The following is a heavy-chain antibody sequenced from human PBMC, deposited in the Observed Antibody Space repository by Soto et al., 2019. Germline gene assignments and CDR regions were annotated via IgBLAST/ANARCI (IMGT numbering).Heavy chain of an antibody. V-gene: IGHV3-23*01. CDR1: GFTFSSYA. J-gene: IGHJ4*01. D-gene: IGHD5-12*01. CDR3: AKDSGPNSGYGFFDY. Sequence: EVQLLESGGGLVQPGGSLRLSCAASGFTFSSYAMSWVRQAPGKGLEWVSAISGSGGSTYYADSVKGRFTISRDNSKNTLYLPMHSLRVEDTAVYYCAKDSGPNSGYGFFDYWDHGTLVTVSS. CDR2: ISGSGGST.